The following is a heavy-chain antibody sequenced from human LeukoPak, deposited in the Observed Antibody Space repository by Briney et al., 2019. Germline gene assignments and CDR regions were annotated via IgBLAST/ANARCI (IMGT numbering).Heavy chain of an antibody. CDR1: GGSFSGYY. V-gene: IGHV4-34*01. Sequence: RPSETLSLTCAVYGGSFSGYYWSWIRQPPGKGLERIGEINHSGSTNYNPSLKSRVTISVDTSKNQFSLKLSSVTAADTAVYYCARGDGGLLWFGELFDPWGQGTLVTVSS. D-gene: IGHD3-10*01. CDR2: INHSGST. J-gene: IGHJ5*02. CDR3: ARGDGGLLWFGELFDP.